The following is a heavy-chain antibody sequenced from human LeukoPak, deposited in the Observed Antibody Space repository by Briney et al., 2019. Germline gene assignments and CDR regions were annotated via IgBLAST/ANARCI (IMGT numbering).Heavy chain of an antibody. J-gene: IGHJ3*02. CDR2: IIPIFGTA. Sequence: SVKVSCKASGGTFSSYTIDWVRQAPGQGLEWMGGIIPIFGTANYAQKFQGRVTITADESTSTAYMELSSLRSEDTAVYYCARALYSDWLYHHAFDIWGQGTMVTVSS. V-gene: IGHV1-69*13. D-gene: IGHD3-9*01. CDR1: GGTFSSYT. CDR3: ARALYSDWLYHHAFDI.